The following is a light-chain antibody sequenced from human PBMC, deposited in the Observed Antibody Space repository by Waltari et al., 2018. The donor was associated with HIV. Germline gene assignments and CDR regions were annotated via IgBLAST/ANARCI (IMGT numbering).Light chain of an antibody. CDR1: ELADQY. J-gene: IGLJ1*01. CDR3: QSADSSDSSYV. V-gene: IGLV3-25*03. CDR2: KDG. Sequence: SFELRQPPSVSVSPGQTARITCSGDELADQYVYWYQQKAGQAPVLVMYKDGERPSGVPERFFASTSGTTVTLIISGVQAEDEADYYCQSADSSDSSYVFGSGTKVTVL.